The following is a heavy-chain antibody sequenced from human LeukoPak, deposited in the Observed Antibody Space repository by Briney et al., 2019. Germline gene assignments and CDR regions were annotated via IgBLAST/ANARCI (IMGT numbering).Heavy chain of an antibody. CDR2: INSDGSST. J-gene: IGHJ6*03. Sequence: PGGSLRLSCAASGFTFSSYWMHWVRQAPGKGLVWVSHINSDGSSTSYADSVKGRFTISRDNAKNSLYLQMNSLRAEDTAVYYCARADGADAYYYYMDVWGKGTTVTVSS. CDR3: ARADGADAYYYYMDV. V-gene: IGHV3-74*01. D-gene: IGHD1-26*01. CDR1: GFTFSSYW.